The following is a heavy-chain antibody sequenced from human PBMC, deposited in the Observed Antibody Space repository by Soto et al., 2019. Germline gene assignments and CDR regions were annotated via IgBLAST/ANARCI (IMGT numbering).Heavy chain of an antibody. CDR1: GYSFSNNW. CDR3: ASMSGYASDYYYGIDV. V-gene: IGHV5-51*01. D-gene: IGHD5-12*01. CDR2: IYPGDSDT. J-gene: IGHJ6*02. Sequence: PGESLKISCKGSGYSFSNNWIGWVRQMPGKGLEWMGIIYPGDSDTRYTPSFQGQVTFSADRSISTAYLQWTSLKASDTAIYYCASMSGYASDYYYGIDVWGQGTRVTVSS.